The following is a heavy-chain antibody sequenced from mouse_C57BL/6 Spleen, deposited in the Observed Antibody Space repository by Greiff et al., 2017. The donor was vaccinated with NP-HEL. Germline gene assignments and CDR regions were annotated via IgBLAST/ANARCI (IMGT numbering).Heavy chain of an antibody. J-gene: IGHJ1*03. V-gene: IGHV1-72*01. CDR1: GYTFTSYW. CDR2: IDTNSGGT. CDR3: ARITTGSYWYFDV. D-gene: IGHD1-1*01. Sequence: QVQLKESGAELVKPGASVKLSCKASGYTFTSYWMHWVKQRPGRGLEWIGRIDTNSGGTKYNEKFKSKATLTVDKPSSTAYMQLSSLTSEDSAVYYCARITTGSYWYFDVWGTGTTVTVSS.